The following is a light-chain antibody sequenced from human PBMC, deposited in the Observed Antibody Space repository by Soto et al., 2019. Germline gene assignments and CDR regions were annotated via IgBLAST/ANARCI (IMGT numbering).Light chain of an antibody. CDR3: QTWNTGIRV. J-gene: IGLJ3*02. CDR2: VNSDGSH. CDR1: SWGTNYP. Sequence: QPVLTQSPSASASLGDSVKLTCTLSSWGTNYPIAWHQQQPEKGLRYLMRVNSDGSHIKADGIPDRFSGSSSGTERYLTISSLQSEDEGNYYCQTWNTGIRVFGGGTKVTVL. V-gene: IGLV4-69*01.